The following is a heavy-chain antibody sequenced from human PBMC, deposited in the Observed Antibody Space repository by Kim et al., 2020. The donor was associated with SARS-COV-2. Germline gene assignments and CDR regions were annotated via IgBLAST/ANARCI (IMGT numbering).Heavy chain of an antibody. D-gene: IGHD6-13*01. CDR3: ARSEGRASWYQFDY. V-gene: IGHV4-59*01. Sequence: SETLSLTCIVSSDSFSAYYWSWIRQIPGKRLECIGYIFYSGGTNYNPSLKSRATISWDTSRNQFSLDLTSVTQADTAVYYCARSEGRASWYQFDYWGQG. CDR2: IFYSGGT. CDR1: SDSFSAYY. J-gene: IGHJ4*02.